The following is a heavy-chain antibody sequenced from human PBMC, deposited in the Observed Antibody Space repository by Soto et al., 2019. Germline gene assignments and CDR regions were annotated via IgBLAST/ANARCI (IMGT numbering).Heavy chain of an antibody. Sequence: SETLSLTCSFSGCYIISDSYYWAWIRQPPGKGLEWIGSIYFSGSTYYNSALKNRLAISIDMSKSQFSLNLSSVTAADTAVYYCARHLSESGYDLNYWGQGTPVTVSS. CDR3: ARHLSESGYDLNY. CDR1: GCYIISDSYY. J-gene: IGHJ4*02. V-gene: IGHV4-39*01. CDR2: IYFSGST. D-gene: IGHD5-12*01.